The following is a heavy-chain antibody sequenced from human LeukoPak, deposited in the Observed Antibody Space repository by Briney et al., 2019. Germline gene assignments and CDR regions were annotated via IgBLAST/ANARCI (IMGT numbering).Heavy chain of an antibody. D-gene: IGHD3-22*01. CDR1: GFRFANSW. CDR2: IYPDDPDI. J-gene: IGHJ3*01. CDR3: AKKRSSGYYDSGGYAIDAFDV. V-gene: IGHV5-51*01. Sequence: GESLKISCKGSGFRFANSWIGWVRRVSGKGLEWMGTIYPDDPDIRYSPSFQGQVTISGDKSFSTVYLQWSSLKASDTAMYFCAKKRSSGYYDSGGYAIDAFDVWGQGTMVTVSS.